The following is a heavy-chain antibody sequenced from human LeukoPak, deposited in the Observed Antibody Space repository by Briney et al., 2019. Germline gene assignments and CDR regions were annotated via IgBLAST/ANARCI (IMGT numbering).Heavy chain of an antibody. Sequence: ASVKVSCKASGYTFTSYGISWVRQAPGQGLEWMGWISANNGNTNYAQKLQGRVTMTTDTSTSTAYMELRSLRSDDTAVYYCARKYYDILTGYYKTFDYWGQGTLVTVSS. D-gene: IGHD3-9*01. CDR1: GYTFTSYG. CDR3: ARKYYDILTGYYKTFDY. J-gene: IGHJ4*02. V-gene: IGHV1-18*01. CDR2: ISANNGNT.